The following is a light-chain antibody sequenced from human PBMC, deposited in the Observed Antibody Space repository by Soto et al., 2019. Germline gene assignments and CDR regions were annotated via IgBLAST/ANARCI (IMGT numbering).Light chain of an antibody. V-gene: IGKV3-11*01. CDR2: DAS. J-gene: IGKJ4*01. Sequence: EIVFTQSPATLSLSPGERATLSCRASQSVSSSLAWYPQKPGQAPRLLLYDASNRATGIPARFSGSGSGTDFTLTISSLEPEDFAVYYCQQRSNWPPLSFGGGTKVEIK. CDR3: QQRSNWPPLS. CDR1: QSVSSS.